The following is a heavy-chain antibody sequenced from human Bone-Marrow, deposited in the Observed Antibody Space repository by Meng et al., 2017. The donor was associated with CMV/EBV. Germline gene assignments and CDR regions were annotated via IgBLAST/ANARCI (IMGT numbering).Heavy chain of an antibody. Sequence: GESLKISCAGSGFTFSRYWMSWVRQAPGKGLEWVANIKQDGSEKYYVDSVKGRFTISRDNAKNSLYLQMNSLRAEDTAVYYCARDYGTRSSWGGLDYWGQGTPVTVSS. D-gene: IGHD6-13*01. J-gene: IGHJ4*02. CDR1: GFTFSRYW. CDR2: IKQDGSEK. CDR3: ARDYGTRSSWGGLDY. V-gene: IGHV3-7*01.